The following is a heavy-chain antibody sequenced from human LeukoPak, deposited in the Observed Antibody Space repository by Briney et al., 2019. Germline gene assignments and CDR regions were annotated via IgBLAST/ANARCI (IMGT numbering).Heavy chain of an antibody. CDR1: GYSFTSYW. D-gene: IGHD3-9*01. V-gene: IGHV5-51*01. CDR2: IYPSDSDA. CDR3: ARRNYDILTGYYNDYFDY. Sequence: GESLKISCQASGYSFTSYWIGWVRQMPGKGLEWVGIIYPSDSDARYSPSFQGQVTISADKSINTAYLQWSSLKASDTAMYYCARRNYDILTGYYNDYFDYWGQGTLVTVSS. J-gene: IGHJ4*02.